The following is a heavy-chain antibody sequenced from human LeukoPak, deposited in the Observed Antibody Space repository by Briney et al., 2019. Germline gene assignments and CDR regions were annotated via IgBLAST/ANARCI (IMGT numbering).Heavy chain of an antibody. J-gene: IGHJ3*02. V-gene: IGHV3-21*01. D-gene: IGHD3-10*01. CDR2: ISSRSSDI. Sequence: GGSLRLSCAASGFTFSSYTMKWVRQAPGKGLEWVSSISSRSSDIYYADSVKGRFTISRDNAESSLYLQMKSLRAEDTAVYYCARNKWFGEGIDAFDIWGQGTMVTVSS. CDR3: ARNKWFGEGIDAFDI. CDR1: GFTFSSYT.